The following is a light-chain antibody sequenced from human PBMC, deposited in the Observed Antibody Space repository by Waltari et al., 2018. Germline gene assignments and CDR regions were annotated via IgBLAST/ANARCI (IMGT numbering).Light chain of an antibody. V-gene: IGLV2-14*03. J-gene: IGLJ2*01. Sequence: SVLTQPASVSGSPGRSITISCTGANSDVGGYNSVSWYQQHPGRAPKLMIYAVSNRPSGVSDRFSGSKSGNTASLTISGLQAEDEADYYCSSYTNRRDVIFGGGTKLTVL. CDR2: AVS. CDR3: SSYTNRRDVI. CDR1: NSDVGGYNS.